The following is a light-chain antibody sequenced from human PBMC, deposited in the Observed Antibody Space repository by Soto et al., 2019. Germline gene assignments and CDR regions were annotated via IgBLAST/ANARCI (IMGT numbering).Light chain of an antibody. V-gene: IGKV1-39*01. J-gene: IGKJ4*01. CDR3: QQADSFPLT. CDR1: QSISSY. Sequence: DIQMTQSPSSLAASVGDRVTITCRASQSISSYLNWYQQKPGKAPKLLIYGASSVQSGVPSRFSGSGSGTDFTLTISSLQPEDFATYYCQQADSFPLTFGGGTKVDIK. CDR2: GAS.